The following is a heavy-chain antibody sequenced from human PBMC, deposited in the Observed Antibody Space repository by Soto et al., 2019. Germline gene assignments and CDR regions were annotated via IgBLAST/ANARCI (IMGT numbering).Heavy chain of an antibody. CDR1: GYTFTSYD. V-gene: IGHV1-8*01. D-gene: IGHD3-3*01. J-gene: IGHJ6*03. Sequence: PSVKVSCKASGYTFTSYDINWVRQATGQGLEWMGWMNPNSGNTGYAQKFQGRVTMTRNTSISTAYMELSSLRSEDTAVYYCAAGLPYYDDYYYMDGWGKGTTVTVSS. CDR2: MNPNSGNT. CDR3: AAGLPYYDDYYYMDG.